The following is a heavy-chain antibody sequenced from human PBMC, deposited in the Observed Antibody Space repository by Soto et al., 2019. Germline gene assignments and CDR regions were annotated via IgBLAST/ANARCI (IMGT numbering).Heavy chain of an antibody. CDR2: VHYRGNT. V-gene: IGHV4-30-4*01. D-gene: IGHD3-10*01. CDR1: GVSITSGDYY. Sequence: QVQLQESGPGLVKPSQTLSLTCTVSGVSITSGDYYWSWIRQPPGKGLECIGHVHYRGNTYYNPSLESRAAISVDTSKNQFSLNLTSVTAADTAVYYCARARVRMTNWFDPWGQGTLVTVSS. CDR3: ARARVRMTNWFDP. J-gene: IGHJ5*02.